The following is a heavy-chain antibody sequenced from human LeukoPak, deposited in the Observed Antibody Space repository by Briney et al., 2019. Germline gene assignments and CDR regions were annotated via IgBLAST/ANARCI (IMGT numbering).Heavy chain of an antibody. CDR1: GYTFTSYG. V-gene: IGHV1-18*01. J-gene: IGHJ6*03. CDR3: ARSPGYSNNYYYYMDV. CDR2: ISAYNGNT. Sequence: ASVKISCKASGYTFTSYGISWVRQAPGQGLEWMGWISAYNGNTNYAQKLQGRVTMTTDTSTSTAYMELRSLRSDDTAVYYCARSPGYSNNYYYYMDVWGKGTTVTISS. D-gene: IGHD5-18*01.